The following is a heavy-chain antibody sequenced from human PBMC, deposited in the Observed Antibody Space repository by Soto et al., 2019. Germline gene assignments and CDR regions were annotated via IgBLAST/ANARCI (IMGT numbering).Heavy chain of an antibody. CDR1: VFSFTTALVS. J-gene: IGHJ5*02. V-gene: IGHV2-5*01. Sequence: SGPTLFNPTHTLSLTCTFCVFSFTTALVSLVWIRHTPGGALEWLTLIYYNDDRRFSPSLKTRLTITGDTSKNQVVLSLTNVDPGDTATYFCEHRDGGYELIYFDLWGQGIQXTVSS. D-gene: IGHD5-12*01. CDR3: EHRDGGYELIYFDL. CDR2: IYYNDDR.